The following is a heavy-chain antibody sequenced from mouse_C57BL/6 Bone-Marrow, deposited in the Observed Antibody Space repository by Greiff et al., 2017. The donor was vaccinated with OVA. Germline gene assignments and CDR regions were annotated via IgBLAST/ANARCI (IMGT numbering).Heavy chain of an antibody. CDR2: ISYDGSN. CDR3: AKSSLSHFDD. CDR1: GYSITSGYY. Sequence: EVKLVESGPGLVKPSQSLSLTCSVTGYSITSGYYWNWIRQFPGNKLEWMGYISYDGSNNYNPSLKNRISITRDTSKNQFFLKLNSVTTEDTATYYCAKSSLSHFDDWGQGTTLTVSS. J-gene: IGHJ2*01. V-gene: IGHV3-6*01.